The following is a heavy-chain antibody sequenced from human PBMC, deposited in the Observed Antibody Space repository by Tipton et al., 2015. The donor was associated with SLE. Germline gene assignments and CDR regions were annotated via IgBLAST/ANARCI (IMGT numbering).Heavy chain of an antibody. J-gene: IGHJ6*02. CDR1: GGSISSYY. CDR2: IYYSGST. V-gene: IGHV4-59*01. Sequence: TLSLTCTVSGGSISSYYWSWIRQPPGKGLEWIGYIYYSGSTNYNPSLKSRVTISVDTSKNQFSLKLSSVTAADTAVYYCAGVGIFGVVPRGMDVWGQGTTVTVSS. D-gene: IGHD3-3*01. CDR3: AGVGIFGVVPRGMDV.